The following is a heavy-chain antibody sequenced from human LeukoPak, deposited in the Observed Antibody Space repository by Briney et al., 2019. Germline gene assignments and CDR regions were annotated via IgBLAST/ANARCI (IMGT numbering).Heavy chain of an antibody. CDR2: ISSGGSTI. Sequence: PGGSLRLSCAASGFTFSDYYMSWIRQAPGKGLEWVSYISSGGSTIYYADSVKGRFTISRDNAKNSLYLQMNSLRAEDTAVYYCARAADDSSGYYGLNDAFDIWGQGTMVTVSS. D-gene: IGHD3-22*01. CDR3: ARAADDSSGYYGLNDAFDI. CDR1: GFTFSDYY. V-gene: IGHV3-11*01. J-gene: IGHJ3*02.